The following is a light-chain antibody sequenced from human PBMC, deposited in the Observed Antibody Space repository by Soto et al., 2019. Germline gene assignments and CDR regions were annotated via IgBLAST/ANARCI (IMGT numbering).Light chain of an antibody. Sequence: QSALTQPASVSGSPGQSITVSCTGTSSDIGASNYVSWYQQNPGKAPKLIISEVSNRPSGVSNRFSGSKSGNTASLTISGLQAEDEALYYCTSYTSSTTWVFGGGTKLTVL. CDR2: EVS. CDR1: SSDIGASNY. J-gene: IGLJ3*02. V-gene: IGLV2-14*01. CDR3: TSYTSSTTWV.